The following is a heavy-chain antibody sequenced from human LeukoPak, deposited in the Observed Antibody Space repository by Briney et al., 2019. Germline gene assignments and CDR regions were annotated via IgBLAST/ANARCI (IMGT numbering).Heavy chain of an antibody. CDR2: IDYSGSA. V-gene: IGHV4-39*01. Sequence: SETLSLTCTVSGGSLSSSSYYWGWMRQPPGKGREWIGSIDYSGSAYYNRLLKSRVTISLDTSKDQLFLTLSHAAAPAQAVYYCARRVPPLTIFVAGPWFDPWGQGTLVTVSS. J-gene: IGHJ5*02. CDR1: GGSLSSSSYY. CDR3: ARRVPPLTIFVAGPWFDP. D-gene: IGHD3-3*01.